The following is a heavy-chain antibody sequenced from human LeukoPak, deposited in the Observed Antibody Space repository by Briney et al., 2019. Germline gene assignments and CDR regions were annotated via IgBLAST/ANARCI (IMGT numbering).Heavy chain of an antibody. CDR3: AKNSGEYYLYRYMDD. D-gene: IGHD3-10*01. CDR1: GFTFSDYG. J-gene: IGHJ6*03. Sequence: GGSLRLSCAASGFTFSDYGMHWVRQGPGKGLEWVAFIRYDGSNKDCANSVKGRFTVSRDNSENTLYLRMNSLRAEDTAVYYCAKNSGEYYLYRYMDDWGKGATVTVSS. CDR2: IRYDGSNK. V-gene: IGHV3-30*02.